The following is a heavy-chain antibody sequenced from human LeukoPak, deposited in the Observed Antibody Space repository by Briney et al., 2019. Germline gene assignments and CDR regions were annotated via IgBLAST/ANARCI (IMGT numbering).Heavy chain of an antibody. CDR2: ISSSSVLI. V-gene: IGHV3-48*03. Sequence: PGGSLRLSCEASGFTFSTYEMSWVRQAPGKGLEWISCISSSSVLIYYADSVKGRFTISRDNAKNSLFLQMNSLRADDTAVYYCARGTSGTYYNILSNWLDPWGQGTLVTVSS. CDR3: ARGTSGTYYNILSNWLDP. CDR1: GFTFSTYE. D-gene: IGHD3-10*01. J-gene: IGHJ5*02.